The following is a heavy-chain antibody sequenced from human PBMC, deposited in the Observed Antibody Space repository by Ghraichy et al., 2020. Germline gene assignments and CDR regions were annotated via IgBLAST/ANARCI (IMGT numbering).Heavy chain of an antibody. CDR1: GFTFSSYE. CDR3: ARETWIDYYDSSGYYSGYFDY. V-gene: IGHV3-48*03. CDR2: ISSSGSTI. Sequence: GGSLRLSCAASGFTFSSYEMNWVRQAPGKGLEWVSYISSSGSTIYYADSVKGRFTISRDNAKNSLYLQMNSLRAEDTAVYYCARETWIDYYDSSGYYSGYFDYWGQGTLVTVSS. D-gene: IGHD3-22*01. J-gene: IGHJ4*02.